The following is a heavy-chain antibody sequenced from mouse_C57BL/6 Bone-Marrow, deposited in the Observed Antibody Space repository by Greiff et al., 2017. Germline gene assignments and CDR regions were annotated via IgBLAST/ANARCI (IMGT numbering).Heavy chain of an antibody. CDR2: IYPGNSDT. D-gene: IGHD1-1*01. Sequence: VQLKESGTVLARPGASVKMSCKTSGYTFTSYWMHWVKQRPGQGLEWIGAIYPGNSDTSYNQKFKGKAKLTAVTSASTAYMELSSLTNEDSAVYYCTRDKDYYGSRRLYYFDYWGQGTTLTVSS. CDR1: GYTFTSYW. V-gene: IGHV1-5*01. J-gene: IGHJ2*01. CDR3: TRDKDYYGSRRLYYFDY.